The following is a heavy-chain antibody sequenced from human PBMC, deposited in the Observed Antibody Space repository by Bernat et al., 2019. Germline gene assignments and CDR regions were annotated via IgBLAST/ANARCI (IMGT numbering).Heavy chain of an antibody. V-gene: IGHV3-21*01. Sequence: EVQLVESGGGLVKPGGSLRLSCAASGFTFSSYSMNWVRQAPGKGLEWVSSISSSSSYIYYADSVKGRFTISRDNAKNSLYLQMNSLRAEDTAVYYCARDPREYSGYDWGDAFDIWGQGTIVTVSS. D-gene: IGHD5-12*01. J-gene: IGHJ3*02. CDR2: ISSSSSYI. CDR3: ARDPREYSGYDWGDAFDI. CDR1: GFTFSSYS.